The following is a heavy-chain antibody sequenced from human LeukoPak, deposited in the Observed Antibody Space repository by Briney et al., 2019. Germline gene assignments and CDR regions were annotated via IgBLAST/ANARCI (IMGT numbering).Heavy chain of an antibody. CDR3: ARDSDPRGLFDY. Sequence: SETLSLTCTVSGGSISSGGYYWSWIRQPPGKGLEWIGYIYYSGSTYYNPSLKSRVTISVDTSKNQFSLKLSSVTAADTAVYYCARDSDPRGLFDYWGQGTLVTVSS. CDR1: GGSISSGGYY. V-gene: IGHV4-31*03. CDR2: IYYSGST. J-gene: IGHJ4*02.